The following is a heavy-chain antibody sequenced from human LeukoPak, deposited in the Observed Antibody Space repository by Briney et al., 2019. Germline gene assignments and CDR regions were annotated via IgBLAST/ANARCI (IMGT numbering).Heavy chain of an antibody. CDR1: GYTFTSYG. D-gene: IGHD6-6*01. J-gene: IGHJ6*03. CDR2: ISAYNGNT. CDR3: ARGGSSSSGYYMDV. V-gene: IGHV1-18*01. Sequence: GASVKVSCKASGYTFTSYGISWVRQAPGQGLEWMGWISAYNGNTNYAQKLQGRVTITRNTSISTAYMELSSLRSEDTAVYYCARGGSSSSGYYMDVWGKGTTVTVSS.